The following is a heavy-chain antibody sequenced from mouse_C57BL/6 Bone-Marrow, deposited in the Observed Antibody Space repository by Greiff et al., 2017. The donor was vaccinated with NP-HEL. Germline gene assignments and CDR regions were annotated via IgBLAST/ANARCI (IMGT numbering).Heavy chain of an antibody. CDR2: IRSKSSNYAT. CDR3: VRDWGYFGSSHWYFDV. D-gene: IGHD1-1*01. V-gene: IGHV10-3*01. J-gene: IGHJ1*03. CDR1: GFTFNTYA. Sequence: EVKLVESGGGLVQPKGSLKLSCAASGFTFNTYAMHWVRQAPGKGLEWVARIRSKSSNYATYYADSVKDRFTISRDDSQSMLYLQMNNLKTEDTAMYYCVRDWGYFGSSHWYFDVWGTGTTVTVSS.